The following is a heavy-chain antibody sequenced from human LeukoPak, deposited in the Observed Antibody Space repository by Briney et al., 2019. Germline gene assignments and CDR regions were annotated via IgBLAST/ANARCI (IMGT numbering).Heavy chain of an antibody. CDR1: GGSITITNY. V-gene: IGHV4-4*02. D-gene: IGHD6-19*01. J-gene: IGHJ4*02. CDR3: AREGCPYRPLDS. Sequence: SETLSLTCGVSGGSITITNYWTWVRQPPGKGLEWIGEVNLQGSTNYNPSLMGRVAISVDTSENHTSLQFTSVTAAATAVYYCAREGCPYRPLDSSGQGTLVTVSS. CDR2: VNLQGST.